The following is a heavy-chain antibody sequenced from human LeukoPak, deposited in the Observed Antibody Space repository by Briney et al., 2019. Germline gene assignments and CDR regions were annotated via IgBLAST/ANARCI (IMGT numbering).Heavy chain of an antibody. CDR2: IYDNGRT. D-gene: IGHD3-10*01. CDR3: ARVPDV. CDR1: GGSISSNNW. Sequence: SSETLSLTCAVSGGSISSNNWWIWVRQSPGKRMEWIGYIYDNGRTTYNPSLKRRATISFHTSKNQFSLNLAYATAADTALYFCARVPDVWGRGTRVTVSS. V-gene: IGHV4-4*02. J-gene: IGHJ2*01.